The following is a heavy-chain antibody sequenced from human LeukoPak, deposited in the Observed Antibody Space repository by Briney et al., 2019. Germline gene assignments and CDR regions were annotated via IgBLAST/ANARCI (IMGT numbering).Heavy chain of an antibody. CDR1: GGSISSYY. CDR3: AREGYSYGLGLDP. J-gene: IGHJ5*02. CDR2: IYYSGST. Sequence: PSETLSLTCTVSGGSISSYYWSWIRQPPGKGLEWIGYIYYSGSTNYNPSLKSRVTISVDTSKNQFSLKLSSVTAADTAVYYCAREGYSYGLGLDPWGQGTLVTVSS. V-gene: IGHV4-59*01. D-gene: IGHD5-18*01.